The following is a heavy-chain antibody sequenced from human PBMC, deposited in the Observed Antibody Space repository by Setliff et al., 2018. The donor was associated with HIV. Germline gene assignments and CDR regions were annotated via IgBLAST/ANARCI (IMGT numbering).Heavy chain of an antibody. CDR1: GGSIRSNDW. J-gene: IGHJ3*02. D-gene: IGHD1-26*01. CDR2: IHHSGST. CDR3: AKTSVGATGLYAFDI. Sequence: SETLSLTCTVSGGSIRSNDWWSWVRQPPGKGLELIGEIHHSGSTSYNPSLKSRVTISVDKSKNQFSLRLTSMTAADTAVYYCAKTSVGATGLYAFDIWGQGTMVTVSS. V-gene: IGHV4-4*02.